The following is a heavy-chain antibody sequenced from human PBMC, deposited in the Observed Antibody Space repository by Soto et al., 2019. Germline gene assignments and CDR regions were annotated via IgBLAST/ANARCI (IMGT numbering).Heavy chain of an antibody. CDR2: ISATGST. CDR1: GFTFSSYT. CDR3: AKDMGSGQFDY. J-gene: IGHJ4*02. Sequence: EVHLWESGGGLAQPGGSLRLSCAASGFTFSSYTMSWARQAPGKGLEWVSTISATGSTWYADSVKGRFTIYRDNSKNTLYLQMNSLRAEDTAVYYCAKDMGSGQFDYWGQGTLVTVSS. V-gene: IGHV3-23*01. D-gene: IGHD2-15*01.